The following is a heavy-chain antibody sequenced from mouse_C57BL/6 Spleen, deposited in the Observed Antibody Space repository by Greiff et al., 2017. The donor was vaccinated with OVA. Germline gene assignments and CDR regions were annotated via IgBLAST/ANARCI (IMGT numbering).Heavy chain of an antibody. V-gene: IGHV1-52*01. CDR2: IDPSDSET. J-gene: IGHJ1*03. CDR1: GYTFTSYW. CDR3: ARDYDWYFDV. D-gene: IGHD2-4*01. Sequence: QVQLKQSGAELVRPGSSVKLSCKASGYTFTSYWMHWVKQRPIQGLEWIGNIDPSDSETHYNQKFKDKATLTVDKSSSTAYMQLSSLTSEDSAVYYCARDYDWYFDVWGTGTTVTVSS.